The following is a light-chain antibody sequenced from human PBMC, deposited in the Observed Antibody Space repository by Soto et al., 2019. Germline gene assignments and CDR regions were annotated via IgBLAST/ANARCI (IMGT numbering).Light chain of an antibody. V-gene: IGKV3-11*01. Sequence: EIVLTQSQATLSSSPVESADLXWRCSQSVSSYLAWYQQKPGQAPRLLIYDASNRATGIPARFSGSGSGTDFTLTISSLEPEDFAVYYCQQRSNWGITFGQGTRLEIK. CDR1: QSVSSY. CDR3: QQRSNWGIT. J-gene: IGKJ5*01. CDR2: DAS.